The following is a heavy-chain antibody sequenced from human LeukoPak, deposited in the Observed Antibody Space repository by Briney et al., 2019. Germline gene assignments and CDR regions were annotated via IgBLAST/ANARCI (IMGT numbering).Heavy chain of an antibody. V-gene: IGHV3-21*01. CDR3: ARFSDTAMVLPY. CDR2: ISSSSSYI. D-gene: IGHD5-18*01. J-gene: IGHJ4*02. Sequence: GGSLRLSCAASGFTFSSYSMNWVRQAPVKGLEWVSSISSSSSYIYYADSVKGRFTISRDNAKNSLYLQMNSLRAEDTAVYYCARFSDTAMVLPYWGQGTLVTVSS. CDR1: GFTFSSYS.